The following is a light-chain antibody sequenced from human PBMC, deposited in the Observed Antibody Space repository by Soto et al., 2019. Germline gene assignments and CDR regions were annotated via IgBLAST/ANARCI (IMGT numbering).Light chain of an antibody. V-gene: IGKV1-5*03. CDR1: QSISSW. CDR3: QQYNSL. CDR2: KAS. Sequence: DIQMTQSPSTLSASVGDRVTITCRASQSISSWLAWYQQKPGKAPKLLIYKASSLESGVPSRFSGSGSGTEFTLTISSLQPDDVATYYCQQYNSLFGQGTKVDIK. J-gene: IGKJ1*01.